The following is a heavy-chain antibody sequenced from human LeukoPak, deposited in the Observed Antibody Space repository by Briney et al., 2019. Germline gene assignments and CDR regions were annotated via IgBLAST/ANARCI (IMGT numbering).Heavy chain of an antibody. J-gene: IGHJ6*02. CDR3: ARGPVVVAATPSYYYGMDV. Sequence: SETLSLTCAVYGGSFSGYYWSWIRQPPGKGLEWIGEINHSGSTNYNPSLKSRVTISVDTSKNQFSLRLSSVTAADTAVYYCARGPVVVAATPSYYYGMDVWGQGTTVTVSS. V-gene: IGHV4-34*01. CDR2: INHSGST. D-gene: IGHD2-15*01. CDR1: GGSFSGYY.